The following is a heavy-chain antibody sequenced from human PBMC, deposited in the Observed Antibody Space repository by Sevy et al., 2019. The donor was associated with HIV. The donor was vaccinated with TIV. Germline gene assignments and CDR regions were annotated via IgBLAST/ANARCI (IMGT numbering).Heavy chain of an antibody. Sequence: SGPTLVKPTRTLTLTCTFSGFSLSTNGLGVGWIRQPPGKALECLALIYWDDDKHYSPSLKSRLTITKDTSKNQVVLTMTNMDPVDTATYYCARRDYGDYVDWFDPWGQGTLVTVSS. V-gene: IGHV2-5*02. CDR3: ARRDYGDYVDWFDP. CDR1: GFSLSTNGLG. J-gene: IGHJ5*02. CDR2: IYWDDDK. D-gene: IGHD4-17*01.